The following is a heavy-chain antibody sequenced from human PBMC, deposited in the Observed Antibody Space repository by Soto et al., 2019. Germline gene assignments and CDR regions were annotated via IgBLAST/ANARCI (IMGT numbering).Heavy chain of an antibody. Sequence: QVQLVQSGADVKNPGASVKVSCKASGYTFTSYDINLVRQATGQGLEWMGWMNPTSGNTGYAQKFQGRVTMTRNTSISQAYMELSSLRSEDTAVYYCARCVVQRRTFDLWGRGTMVIVSS. CDR2: MNPTSGNT. D-gene: IGHD1-1*01. V-gene: IGHV1-8*01. CDR1: GYTFTSYD. J-gene: IGHJ2*01. CDR3: ARCVVQRRTFDL.